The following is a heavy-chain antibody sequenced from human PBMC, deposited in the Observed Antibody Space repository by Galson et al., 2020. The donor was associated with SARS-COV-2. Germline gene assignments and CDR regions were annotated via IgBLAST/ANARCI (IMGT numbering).Heavy chain of an antibody. CDR3: ASSPSIAGSGTRFSFQH. J-gene: IGHJ1*01. V-gene: IGHV4-39*01. CDR1: GGSISSSSYY. D-gene: IGHD6-6*01. CDR2: IYYSGST. Sequence: SETLSLTCTVSGGSISSSSYYWGWIRQPPGKGLEWIGSIYYSGSTYYNPSLKSRVTISVDTSKNQFSLKLSSVTAADTAVYYCASSPSIAGSGTRFSFQHWGQGTLVTVSS.